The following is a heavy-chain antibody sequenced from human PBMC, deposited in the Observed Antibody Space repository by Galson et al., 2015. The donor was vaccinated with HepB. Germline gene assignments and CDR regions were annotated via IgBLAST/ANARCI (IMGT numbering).Heavy chain of an antibody. D-gene: IGHD3-3*01. CDR3: ARVYNFWGGFDY. Sequence: SLRLSCAVSGFTFSSYWIHWVRQAPGKGLVWVSGVSGDGTMSKYADSVKGRFTIFRDNAFYLEMNSLREDDTAMYYCARVYNFWGGFDYWGQGTLVIVSP. CDR1: GFTFSSYW. J-gene: IGHJ4*02. V-gene: IGHV3-74*03. CDR2: VSGDGTMS.